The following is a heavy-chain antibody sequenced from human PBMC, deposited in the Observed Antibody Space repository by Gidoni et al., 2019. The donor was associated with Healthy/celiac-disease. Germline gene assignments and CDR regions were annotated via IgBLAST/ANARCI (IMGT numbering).Heavy chain of an antibody. J-gene: IGHJ3*02. CDR2: IRSKAYGGTT. D-gene: IGHD2-15*01. Sequence: EVQLVESGGGLVKPGRSLRLSCTASGFTFGDYAMSWFRQAPGKGLEWVGFIRSKAYGGTTEYAASVKGRFTISRDDSKSIAYLQMNSLKTEDTAVYYCTRDSGGPDDAFDIWGQGTMVTVSS. V-gene: IGHV3-49*05. CDR1: GFTFGDYA. CDR3: TRDSGGPDDAFDI.